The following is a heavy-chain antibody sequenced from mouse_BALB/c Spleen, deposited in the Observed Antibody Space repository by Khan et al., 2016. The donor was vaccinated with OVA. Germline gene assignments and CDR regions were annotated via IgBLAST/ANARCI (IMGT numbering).Heavy chain of an antibody. CDR2: ISYSGST. V-gene: IGHV3-2*02. CDR1: GYSITSDYA. CDR3: TRLGPGFTY. J-gene: IGHJ3*01. D-gene: IGHD4-1*01. Sequence: EVELVESGLGLVKPSQSLSLTCTVTGYSITSDYAWNWIRQFPGNKLEWMGYISYSGSTSYKPSLKSRISITRDTSKNQFFLQLKSVTTEDTATYYCTRLGPGFTYWGQGTLVTVSA.